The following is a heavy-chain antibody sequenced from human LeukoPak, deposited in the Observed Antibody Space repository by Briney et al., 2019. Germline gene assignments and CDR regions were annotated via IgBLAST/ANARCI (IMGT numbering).Heavy chain of an antibody. CDR2: IYTSGST. V-gene: IGHV4-61*02. Sequence: SQTLSLTCTVSGGSISSGDYYWSWIRQPAGKGLEWIGRIYTSGSTNYNPSLKSRVTISVDTSKNQFSLKLSSVTAADTAMYYCARARLVTDAFDIWGQGTMVTVSS. J-gene: IGHJ3*02. CDR1: GGSISSGDYY. CDR3: ARARLVTDAFDI. D-gene: IGHD3-9*01.